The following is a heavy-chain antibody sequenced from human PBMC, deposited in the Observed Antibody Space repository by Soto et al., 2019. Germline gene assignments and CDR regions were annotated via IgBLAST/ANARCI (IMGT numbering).Heavy chain of an antibody. Sequence: AESLSLTGTVSGCSISSGGYYWTWIRQHPGKGLEWIGYIYYSGSTYYNPSLKSRVTMSVDTSKIQFSLKLSSVTAADTAVYYCVKVCGGGCHHGMDGWGQGTTVTVSS. CDR2: IYYSGST. D-gene: IGHD2-21*02. J-gene: IGHJ6*02. CDR3: VKVCGGGCHHGMDG. V-gene: IGHV4-31*02. CDR1: GCSISSGGYY.